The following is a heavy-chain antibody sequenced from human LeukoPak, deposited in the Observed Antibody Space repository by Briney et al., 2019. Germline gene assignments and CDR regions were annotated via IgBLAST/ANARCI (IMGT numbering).Heavy chain of an antibody. J-gene: IGHJ4*02. CDR1: GFTFSSYS. Sequence: PLGALRLSCAASGFTFSSYSMNWVREAPGKGVEWVSYISSSSSTIYYADSVKGRFTISRDNAKNSLYLQMNSLRAEDTAVYYCAGAGATGLDYWGQGTLVTVSS. V-gene: IGHV3-48*04. D-gene: IGHD1-26*01. CDR2: ISSSSSTI. CDR3: AGAGATGLDY.